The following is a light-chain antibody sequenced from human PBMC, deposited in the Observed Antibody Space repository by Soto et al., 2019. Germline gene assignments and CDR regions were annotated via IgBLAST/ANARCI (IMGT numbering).Light chain of an antibody. CDR3: QQYSSSPPIT. Sequence: EIVLTQSPDTLSLSPGERATLSCRASQSVTYDQLAWYRQKPGQAPRVLIYGTSSRATGIPDRFSGSGSGTDFTLTISRLEPEDFAVYYCQQYSSSPPITFGQGTRLEIK. J-gene: IGKJ5*01. CDR2: GTS. V-gene: IGKV3-20*01. CDR1: QSVTYDQ.